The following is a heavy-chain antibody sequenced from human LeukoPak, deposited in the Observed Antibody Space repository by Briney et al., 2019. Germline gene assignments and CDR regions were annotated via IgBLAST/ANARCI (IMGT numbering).Heavy chain of an antibody. CDR3: ARGYENGDNYESFEY. CDR1: GGSINRNSYF. CDR2: IYTTGSS. V-gene: IGHV4-61*02. J-gene: IGHJ4*02. D-gene: IGHD5-24*01. Sequence: PSQTLSLTCTVAGGSINRNSYFWTWIRQPAGRGLEWIGRIYTTGSSNYSPSLMSRVSMSLDASKKYFSLTLTSMTAADTAVYFCARGYENGDNYESFEYWGQGILVTVSS.